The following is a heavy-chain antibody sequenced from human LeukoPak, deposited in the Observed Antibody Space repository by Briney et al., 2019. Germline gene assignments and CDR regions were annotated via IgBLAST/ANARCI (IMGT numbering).Heavy chain of an antibody. CDR2: INHSGST. CDR1: GGSFSGYY. J-gene: IGHJ4*02. CDR3: ARVDCSGTSCYDRFFDY. Sequence: SETLSLTCAVYGGSFSGYYWSWIRQPPGKGLEWIGEINHSGSTNYNPSLKSRVTISVDTSKNQFSLKLSSVTAADTAVYYCARVDCSGTSCYDRFFDYWGQGTLVTVSS. V-gene: IGHV4-34*01. D-gene: IGHD2-2*01.